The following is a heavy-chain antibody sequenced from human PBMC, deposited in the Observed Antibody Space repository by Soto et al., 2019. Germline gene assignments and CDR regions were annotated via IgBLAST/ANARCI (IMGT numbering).Heavy chain of an antibody. V-gene: IGHV1-69*12. D-gene: IGHD3-22*01. CDR3: ARARNDNYYYGMDV. Sequence: QVQLVQSGAEVKKPGSPVKVSCKASGGTFSRYGISWVRQAPGQRLEWMGGIIPIFGTANYAQKFQGRVTITADESTSTAYMALSSLRSEDTAVYYCARARNDNYYYGMDVWGQGTTVTVSS. CDR1: GGTFSRYG. J-gene: IGHJ6*02. CDR2: IIPIFGTA.